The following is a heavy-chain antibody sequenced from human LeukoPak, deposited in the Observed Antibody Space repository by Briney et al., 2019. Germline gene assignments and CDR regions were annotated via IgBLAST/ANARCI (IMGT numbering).Heavy chain of an antibody. J-gene: IGHJ4*02. CDR2: ISAYNGNT. CDR1: GYTFTSYG. V-gene: IGHV1-18*04. Sequence: ASVKVSCKASGYTFTSYGFSWVRQAPGQGLEWMGWISAYNGNTNYAQKLQGRVAMTTDTSTSTAYMELRSLRSDDTAVYYCARVRVVPAANYFDYWGQGTLVTVSS. D-gene: IGHD2-2*01. CDR3: ARVRVVPAANYFDY.